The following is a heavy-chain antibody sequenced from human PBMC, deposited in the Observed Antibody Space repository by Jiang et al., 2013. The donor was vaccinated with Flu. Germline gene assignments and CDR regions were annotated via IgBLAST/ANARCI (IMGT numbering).Heavy chain of an antibody. J-gene: IGHJ6*02. CDR2: IWFHGSNE. V-gene: IGHV3-33*01. Sequence: VQLLESGGGVVQPGRSLRLSCAASGFSTYGMHWVRQAPGKGLEWVAVIWFHGSNEYYADSVKGRFTISRDNSKNTLYLQMNSLRAEDTAVYYCARGQYYGMDVWGQGTTVTVSS. CDR1: GFSTYG. CDR3: ARGQYYGMDV.